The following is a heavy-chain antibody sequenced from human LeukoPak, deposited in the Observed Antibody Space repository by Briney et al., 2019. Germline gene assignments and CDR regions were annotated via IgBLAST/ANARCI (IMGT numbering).Heavy chain of an antibody. V-gene: IGHV3-30*04. CDR2: ISYDGSNK. Sequence: GGSLRLSCAASGFTFSSYAMPWVRQAPGKGLEWVAVISYDGSNKYYADSVKGRFTISRDNSKNTLYLQMNSLRAEDTAVYYCARAKAGSYYYYYYMDVWGKGTTVTVSS. CDR3: ARAKAGSYYYYYYMDV. J-gene: IGHJ6*03. D-gene: IGHD1-26*01. CDR1: GFTFSSYA.